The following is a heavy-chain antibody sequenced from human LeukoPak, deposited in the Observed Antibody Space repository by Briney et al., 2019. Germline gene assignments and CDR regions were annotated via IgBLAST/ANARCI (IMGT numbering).Heavy chain of an antibody. D-gene: IGHD6-19*01. Sequence: PGGSLRLSCAASGFTFTTYGMTWVRQAPGKGLAWVATINEFGTSAFYADSVKGRFTISRDNSKNTLFLVMNSLRAEDTAVYYCATSLSGWGTYHYMDVWGKGTTVTISS. CDR2: INEFGTSA. J-gene: IGHJ6*03. CDR1: GFTFTTYG. CDR3: ATSLSGWGTYHYMDV. V-gene: IGHV3-23*01.